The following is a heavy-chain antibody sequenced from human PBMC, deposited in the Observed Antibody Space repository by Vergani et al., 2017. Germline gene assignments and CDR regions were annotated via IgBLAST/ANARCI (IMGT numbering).Heavy chain of an antibody. V-gene: IGHV3-33*01. CDR2: IWYDGSNK. CDR1: GFTFSSYG. CDR3: ARDYHYYDSSGYYWGYFDY. D-gene: IGHD3-22*01. Sequence: QVQLVESGGGVVQPGRSLRLSCAASGFTFSSYGMHWVRQAPGKGLEWVAVIWYDGSNKYYADSVKGRSTISRDNSKNTLYLQMNSLRAEDTAVYYCARDYHYYDSSGYYWGYFDYWGQGTLVTVSS. J-gene: IGHJ4*02.